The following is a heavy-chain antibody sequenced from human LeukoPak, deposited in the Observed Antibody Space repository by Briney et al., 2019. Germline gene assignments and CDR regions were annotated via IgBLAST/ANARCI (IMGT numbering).Heavy chain of an antibody. D-gene: IGHD3-10*01. CDR1: GGSFSGYY. V-gene: IGHV4-34*01. CDR2: INHSGST. Sequence: PSETLSLTCAVYGGSFSGYYWSWIRQPPGKGLEWIGEINHSGSTNYNPSLKSRVTISVDTSKNQFSLKLSSVTAADTAVYYCARGRSGLLWFGEHLYNWFDPWGQGTLVTVSS. J-gene: IGHJ5*02. CDR3: ARGRSGLLWFGEHLYNWFDP.